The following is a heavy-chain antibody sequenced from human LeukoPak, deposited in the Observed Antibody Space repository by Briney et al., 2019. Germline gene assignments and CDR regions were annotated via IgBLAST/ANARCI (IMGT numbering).Heavy chain of an antibody. CDR2: IYHSGRA. J-gene: IGHJ6*03. D-gene: IGHD3-16*01. CDR3: AKDSSLYEHVSPHMAV. V-gene: IGHV4-31*03. CDR1: GGSIGSRGHY. Sequence: SQTLSLTCTVSGGSIGSRGHYWSWIRQHPTKGLEWMGYIYHSGRAYYNPSLQSRLTISIDTSKNQFSLKLSSVTSADPAVYYCAKDSSLYEHVSPHMAVWGKGTTVTVPS.